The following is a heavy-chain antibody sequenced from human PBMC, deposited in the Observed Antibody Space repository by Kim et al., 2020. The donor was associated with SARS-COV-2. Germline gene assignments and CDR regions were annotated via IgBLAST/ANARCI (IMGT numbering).Heavy chain of an antibody. CDR3: ARHAYGSAIVGHYGLDV. J-gene: IGHJ6*02. Sequence: GESLKISCKGSGYSFTSQWIGWVRQMPGKGLEWMGIIYPGDSDTKYSPSFQGQVTISADKSIRTTYLQWSSLKASDTAMYFCARHAYGSAIVGHYGLDVWGQGTTVTVSS. CDR1: GYSFTSQW. D-gene: IGHD3-10*01. CDR2: IYPGDSDT. V-gene: IGHV5-51*01.